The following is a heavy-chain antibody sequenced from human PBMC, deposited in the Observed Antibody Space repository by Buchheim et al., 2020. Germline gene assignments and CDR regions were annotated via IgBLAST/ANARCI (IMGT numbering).Heavy chain of an antibody. D-gene: IGHD5-18*01. V-gene: IGHV3-33*01. CDR2: IWYDGSEK. CDR1: GFTFSSHG. CDR3: ARGYRYGSL. J-gene: IGHJ4*02. Sequence: QVQLVESGGGVVQPGRSLRLSCAASGFTFSSHGMTWVRQAPGKGLEWVAVIWYDGSEKYYADSVKGRFTISRDNSKNTVYLQVNSLRVEDTAVYYCARGYRYGSLWGQGTL.